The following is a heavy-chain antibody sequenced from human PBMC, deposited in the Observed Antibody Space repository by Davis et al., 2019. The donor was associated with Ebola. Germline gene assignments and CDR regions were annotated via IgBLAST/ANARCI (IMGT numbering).Heavy chain of an antibody. D-gene: IGHD3-22*01. V-gene: IGHV4-59*01. J-gene: IGHJ4*02. CDR3: ARVGYDSSGYYLTYYFDY. Sequence: MPSETLSLTCTVSGGSISSYYWSWIRQPPGKGLEWIGYIYYSGSTNYNPSLKSRVTMSVDTSKNQFSLKLSSVTAADTAVYYCARVGYDSSGYYLTYYFDYWGQGTLVTVSS. CDR2: IYYSGST. CDR1: GGSISSYY.